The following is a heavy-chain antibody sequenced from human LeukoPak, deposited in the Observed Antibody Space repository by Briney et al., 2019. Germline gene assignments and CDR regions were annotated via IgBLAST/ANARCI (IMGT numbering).Heavy chain of an antibody. CDR2: ISSSSSTI. D-gene: IGHD3-3*01. CDR3: ARAGITIFGVVIYYYYYMDV. CDR1: GFTFSSYS. Sequence: GGFLRLSCAASGFTFSSYSMNWVRQAPGKGREWVSYISSSSSTIYYADSVKGRFTISRDNAKNSLYLQMNSLRAEDTAVYYCARAGITIFGVVIYYYYYMDVWGKGTTVTVSS. J-gene: IGHJ6*03. V-gene: IGHV3-48*04.